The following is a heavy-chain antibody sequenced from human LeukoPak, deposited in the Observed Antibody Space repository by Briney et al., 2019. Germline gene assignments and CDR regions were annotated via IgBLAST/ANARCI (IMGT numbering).Heavy chain of an antibody. Sequence: EAGGSLRLSCAASGFTFSSYAMSWVRQAPGKGLEWVSAISGSGGSTYYADSVKGRFTISRDNSKNTLYLQMNSLRAEDTAVYYCAKDITGTPSSAFGIWGQGTMVTVSS. CDR3: AKDITGTPSSAFGI. V-gene: IGHV3-23*01. CDR1: GFTFSSYA. CDR2: ISGSGGST. D-gene: IGHD1-20*01. J-gene: IGHJ3*02.